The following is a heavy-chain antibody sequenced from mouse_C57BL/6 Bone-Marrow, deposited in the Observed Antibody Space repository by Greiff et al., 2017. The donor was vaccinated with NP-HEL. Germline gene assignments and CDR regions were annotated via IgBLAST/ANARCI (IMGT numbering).Heavy chain of an antibody. D-gene: IGHD2-3*01. CDR2: IWSGGST. CDR3: ARTYDGYLFAY. Sequence: VQLQQSGPGLVQPSQSLSITCTVSGFSLTSYGVHWVRQSPGKGLEWLGVIWSGGSTDYNAAFISRLSISKDNSKSQVFFKMNSRQADDTAIYYCARTYDGYLFAYWGQGTLVTVSA. J-gene: IGHJ3*01. V-gene: IGHV2-2*01. CDR1: GFSLTSYG.